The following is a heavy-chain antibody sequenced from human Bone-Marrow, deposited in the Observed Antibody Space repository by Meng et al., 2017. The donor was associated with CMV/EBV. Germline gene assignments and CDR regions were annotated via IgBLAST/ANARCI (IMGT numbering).Heavy chain of an antibody. Sequence: ASVKVSCKASGYTFTGYYMHWVRQAPGQGLEWMGWISPYNGNTNYAQKLQGRVTMTRNTSISTAYMELSSLRSEDTAVYYCATPGVNFYYYGMDVWGQGTTVTVS. CDR2: ISPYNGNT. CDR1: GYTFTGYY. J-gene: IGHJ6*02. CDR3: ATPGVNFYYYGMDV. V-gene: IGHV1-2*02. D-gene: IGHD3-10*01.